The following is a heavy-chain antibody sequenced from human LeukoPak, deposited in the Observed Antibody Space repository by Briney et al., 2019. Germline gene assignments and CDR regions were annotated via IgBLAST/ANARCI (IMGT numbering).Heavy chain of an antibody. CDR3: AREHIVVVVAASSVFDY. Sequence: GALVKVSCKASGYTFTGYYMHWVRQALGQGLEWMGWINPNSGGTNYAQKFQGRVTMTRDTSISTAYMELSRLRSDDTAVYYCAREHIVVVVAASSVFDYWGQGTLVTVSS. J-gene: IGHJ4*02. V-gene: IGHV1-2*02. CDR1: GYTFTGYY. D-gene: IGHD2-15*01. CDR2: INPNSGGT.